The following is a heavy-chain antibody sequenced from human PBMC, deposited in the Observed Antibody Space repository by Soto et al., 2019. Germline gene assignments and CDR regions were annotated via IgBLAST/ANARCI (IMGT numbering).Heavy chain of an antibody. Sequence: KQSQTLSLTCAISGDSVSSNSAAWNWIRQSPSRGLEWLARTYYRSKWYNDYAVSVKSRITINPDTSKNQFSLQLNSVTPEDTAVYYCAKLGLGVEMATARWFDPWGQGTLVTVSS. CDR2: TYYRSKWYN. V-gene: IGHV6-1*01. J-gene: IGHJ5*02. D-gene: IGHD5-12*01. CDR3: AKLGLGVEMATARWFDP. CDR1: GDSVSSNSAA.